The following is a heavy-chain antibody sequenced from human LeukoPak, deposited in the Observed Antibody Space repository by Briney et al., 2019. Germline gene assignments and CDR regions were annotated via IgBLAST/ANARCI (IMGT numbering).Heavy chain of an antibody. V-gene: IGHV1-18*01. D-gene: IGHD2-2*01. J-gene: IGHJ4*02. CDR2: IGAYNGNT. CDR1: GYTIASYG. Sequence: ASVKVSCKASGYTIASYGISWVRQAPGQGLEWMGWIGAYNGNTNYAQKLQGRVTMTTDTSTSTAYMELRSLRSDDTAVYYCARNKVYCSSTSCYGFDYWGQGTLVTVSS. CDR3: ARNKVYCSSTSCYGFDY.